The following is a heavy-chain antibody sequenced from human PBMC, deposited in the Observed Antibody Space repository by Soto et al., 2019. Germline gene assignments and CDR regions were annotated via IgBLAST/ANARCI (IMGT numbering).Heavy chain of an antibody. Sequence: GGSLRLSCAASGFTFSSYGMHWVRQAPGKGLEWVAVISYDGSNKYYADSVKGRFTISRDNSKNTLYLQMNSLRAEDTAVYYCAKEPMGYCSGWTEYFQHWGQGTLVTVSS. J-gene: IGHJ1*01. V-gene: IGHV3-30*18. CDR2: ISYDGSNK. CDR3: AKEPMGYCSGWTEYFQH. D-gene: IGHD6-19*01. CDR1: GFTFSSYG.